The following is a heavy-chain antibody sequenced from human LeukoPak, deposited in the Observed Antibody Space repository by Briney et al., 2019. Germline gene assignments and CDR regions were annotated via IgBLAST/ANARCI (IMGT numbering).Heavy chain of an antibody. D-gene: IGHD6-13*01. V-gene: IGHV4-39*01. CDR3: ARHLSTTGIAAA. CDR2: IYYSGST. J-gene: IGHJ4*02. Sequence: PSETLSLTCTVSGGSISSSSYYWGWIRQPPGKGLEWIGSIYYSGSTHYNPSLKSRVTISVDTSKNQFSLKLSSVTAADTAVYYCARHLSTTGIAAAWGQGTLVTVSS. CDR1: GGSISSSSYY.